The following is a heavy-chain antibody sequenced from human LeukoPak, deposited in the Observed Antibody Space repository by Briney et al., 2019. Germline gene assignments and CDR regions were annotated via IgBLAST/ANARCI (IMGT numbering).Heavy chain of an antibody. CDR3: ARDRYCSSTSCYGGDY. J-gene: IGHJ4*02. CDR2: INPSGGST. CDR1: GYTFTSYY. D-gene: IGHD2-2*01. V-gene: IGHV1-46*01. Sequence: ASVKVSCEASGYTFTSYYMHWVRQAPGQGLEWMGIINPSGGSTSYAQKFQGRVTMTRDTSTSTVYMELSSLRSEDTAVYYCARDRYCSSTSCYGGDYWGQGTLVTVSS.